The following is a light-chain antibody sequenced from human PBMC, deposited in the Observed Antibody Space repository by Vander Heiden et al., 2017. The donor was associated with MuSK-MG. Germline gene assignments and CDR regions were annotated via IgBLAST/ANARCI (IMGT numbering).Light chain of an antibody. CDR1: SSDVGAYDF. V-gene: IGLV2-14*03. CDR2: DVN. CDR3: TSYTSSSTVI. J-gene: IGLJ2*01. Sequence: QSSLTQPASVSGSPGPSITIPCPGTSSDVGAYDFVSWYQQRPGKAPTLMIYDVNNRPSGLSNRFSGSKSGNTASLTISGLQAEDEADYYGTSYTSSSTVIFGGGTKLTVL.